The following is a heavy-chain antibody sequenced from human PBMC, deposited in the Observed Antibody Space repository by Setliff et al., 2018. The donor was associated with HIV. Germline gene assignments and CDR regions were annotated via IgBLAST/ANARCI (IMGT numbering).Heavy chain of an antibody. CDR2: ISADSGDT. Sequence: ASVTVSCKASGYTFRNYGISWVRQAPGQGLEWMGWISADSGDTHSTQKFQDRIIMTRDTSTTTAYMELRSLRSDDTAVYYCTREAEISRVVFFAYWGQGTPVTVSS. CDR3: TREAEISRVVFFAY. D-gene: IGHD3-3*01. CDR1: GYTFRNYG. V-gene: IGHV1-18*01. J-gene: IGHJ4*02.